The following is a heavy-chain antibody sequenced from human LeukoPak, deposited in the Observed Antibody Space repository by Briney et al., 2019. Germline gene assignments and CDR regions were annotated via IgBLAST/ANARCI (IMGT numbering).Heavy chain of an antibody. Sequence: SGTLSLTCAVSGGSISSSNWWSWVRHPPGKGLEWIGEIYHSGSTNYNPSLKSPVTISVDKSKNQFSLKLSSVTAADTAVYYCARDSKGAYYFDYWGQGTLVTVSS. J-gene: IGHJ4*02. D-gene: IGHD3-16*01. CDR2: IYHSGST. CDR3: ARDSKGAYYFDY. CDR1: GGSISSSNW. V-gene: IGHV4-4*02.